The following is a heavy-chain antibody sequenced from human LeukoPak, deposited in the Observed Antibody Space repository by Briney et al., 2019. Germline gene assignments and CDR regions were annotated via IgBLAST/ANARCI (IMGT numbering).Heavy chain of an antibody. CDR1: AFTFSSYA. J-gene: IGHJ4*02. CDR3: AKDIRFGELLYSYFDY. V-gene: IGHV3-23*01. CDR2: ISGSGGST. D-gene: IGHD3-10*01. Sequence: PGASLRLSCAASAFTFSSYAMSWVRQAPGKGLEWVSAISGSGGSTYYADSVKGRFTISRDNSKNTLYLQMNSLRAEDTAVYYCAKDIRFGELLYSYFDYWGQGTLVTVSS.